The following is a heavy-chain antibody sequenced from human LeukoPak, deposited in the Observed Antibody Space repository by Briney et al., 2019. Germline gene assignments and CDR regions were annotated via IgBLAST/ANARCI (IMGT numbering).Heavy chain of an antibody. Sequence: ASVKVSCKASGYTFTSYDINWVRQAPGQGLEWMASMNPNNGNTAYARKFQGRVTMTRDTSIGAAYLELSALRSEDTAVYYCARLHWESGGIYFYYYMDVWGKGTTVTVSS. CDR3: ARLHWESGGIYFYYYMDV. V-gene: IGHV1-8*01. CDR1: GYTFTSYD. J-gene: IGHJ6*03. CDR2: MNPNNGNT. D-gene: IGHD3-16*01.